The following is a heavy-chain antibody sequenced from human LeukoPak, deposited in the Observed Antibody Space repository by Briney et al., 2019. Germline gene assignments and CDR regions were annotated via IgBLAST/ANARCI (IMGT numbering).Heavy chain of an antibody. D-gene: IGHD3-10*01. J-gene: IGHJ4*02. CDR2: INPNSGGT. CDR3: ARNYYGSGSYDPISY. V-gene: IGHV1-2*06. Sequence: ASVKISCKVSGYTFTGYYMHWVRQAPGQGLEWMGRINPNSGGTNYAQKFQGRVTMTRDTSISTAYMELSRLRSDDTAVYYCARNYYGSGSYDPISYWGQGTLVTVSS. CDR1: GYTFTGYY.